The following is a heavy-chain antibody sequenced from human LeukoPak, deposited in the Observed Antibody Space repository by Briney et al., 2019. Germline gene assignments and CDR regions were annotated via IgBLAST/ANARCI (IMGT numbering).Heavy chain of an antibody. J-gene: IGHJ4*02. V-gene: IGHV3-74*01. CDR3: VRDPRGDGSSTFGY. CDR2: INGDGSRR. Sequence: GGSLRLSCAASGFIFTSHWMFWVRQVPGKGLVWVSRINGDGSRREYADSVKGRFTISRDNAKNTLYLQMNSLSAEDTGLYYCVRDPRGDGSSTFGYWGQGTLVIVSS. D-gene: IGHD1-26*01. CDR1: GFIFTSHW.